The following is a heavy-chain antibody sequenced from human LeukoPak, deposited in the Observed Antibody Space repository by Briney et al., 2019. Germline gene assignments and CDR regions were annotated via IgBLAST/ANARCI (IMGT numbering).Heavy chain of an antibody. CDR2: ISYDGSNK. J-gene: IGHJ4*02. CDR1: GFTFSSYA. V-gene: IGHV3-30-3*01. Sequence: GGSLRLSCAASGFTFSSYAMHWVRQAPGKGLEWVAVISYDGSNKYYADSVKGRFTISGDNSKNTLYLQMNSLRAEDTAVYYCARDSEAEGFFDYWGQGTLVTVSS. CDR3: ARDSEAEGFFDY. D-gene: IGHD1-14*01.